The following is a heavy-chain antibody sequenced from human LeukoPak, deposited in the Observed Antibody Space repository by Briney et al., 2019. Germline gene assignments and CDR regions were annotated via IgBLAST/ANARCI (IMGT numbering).Heavy chain of an antibody. D-gene: IGHD3-22*01. Sequence: GASVKVSCKASGYTFTGYFIHWVRQAPGQGLEWVGRINPNSGGTNFAQKFQGRVTMTRDTSVTTAYMELNRLRSDDTAVYYCARVYYDSSDYPIFDYWGQGTLVTVSS. J-gene: IGHJ4*02. CDR3: ARVYYDSSDYPIFDY. CDR1: GYTFTGYF. CDR2: INPNSGGT. V-gene: IGHV1-2*06.